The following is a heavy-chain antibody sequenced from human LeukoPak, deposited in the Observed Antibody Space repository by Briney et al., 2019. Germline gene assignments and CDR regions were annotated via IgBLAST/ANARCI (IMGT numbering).Heavy chain of an antibody. Sequence: PSETLSLTCTVSGGSISSSSYYWGWIRQPPGKGLEWIGSIYYSGSTYYNPSLKSRVTISVDTSKNQLSLKLSSVTAADTAVYYCARHFGVESKVVRPVPAAREAHDAFDIWGQGTMVTVSS. CDR1: GGSISSSSYY. CDR2: IYYSGST. J-gene: IGHJ3*02. V-gene: IGHV4-39*01. CDR3: ARHFGVESKVVRPVPAAREAHDAFDI. D-gene: IGHD2-2*01.